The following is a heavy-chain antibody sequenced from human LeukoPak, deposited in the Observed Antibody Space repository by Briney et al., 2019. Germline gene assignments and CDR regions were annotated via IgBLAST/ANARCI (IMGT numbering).Heavy chain of an antibody. CDR1: GYTFTSYG. Sequence: ASVKVSCKASGYTFTSYGISWVRQAPGQGLEWMGWISAYNGNTNYAQKLQGRVTMTTDTSTSTAYMELRSLRSDDTAVYYCARDAAGTFLSGFDYWGQGTLVTVSS. CDR3: ARDAAGTFLSGFDY. CDR2: ISAYNGNT. V-gene: IGHV1-18*01. J-gene: IGHJ4*02. D-gene: IGHD6-13*01.